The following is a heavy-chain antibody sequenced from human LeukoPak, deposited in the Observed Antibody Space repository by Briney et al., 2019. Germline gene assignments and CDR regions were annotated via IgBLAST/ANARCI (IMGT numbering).Heavy chain of an antibody. Sequence: SETLSLTCTVSGGSISTYYWSWIRQPPGKGLEWIGYIYYSGSTNYNPSLKSRVTISVDTSKNQFSLKLTSVTAADTAVYHCARIGHYNILTGHSTYYGMDVWGQGTTVTVSS. V-gene: IGHV4-59*01. CDR1: GGSISTYY. J-gene: IGHJ6*02. D-gene: IGHD3-9*01. CDR3: ARIGHYNILTGHSTYYGMDV. CDR2: IYYSGST.